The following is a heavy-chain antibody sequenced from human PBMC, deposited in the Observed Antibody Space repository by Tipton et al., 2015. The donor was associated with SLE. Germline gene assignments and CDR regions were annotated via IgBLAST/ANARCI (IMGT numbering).Heavy chain of an antibody. CDR2: IYTSGST. J-gene: IGHJ6*02. D-gene: IGHD2-8*01. CDR1: GGPISSGSYY. Sequence: TLSLTCSVSGGPISSGSYYWSWIRQPAGRGLEWIGRIYTSGSTNYNPSLKSRVTMSVDTAKNQVSLKLTSVTAADTAVYYCARGMLAWRGAIVGVDVWGQGTTVNVSS. CDR3: ARGMLAWRGAIVGVDV. V-gene: IGHV4-61*02.